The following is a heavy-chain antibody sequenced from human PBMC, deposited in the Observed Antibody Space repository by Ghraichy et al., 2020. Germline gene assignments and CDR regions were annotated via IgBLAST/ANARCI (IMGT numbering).Heavy chain of an antibody. V-gene: IGHV3-23*01. CDR1: GFTFSSYA. D-gene: IGHD2-2*02. CDR3: AKGARLLYLSLGY. CDR2: ISGSGGST. J-gene: IGHJ4*02. Sequence: SCAASGFTFSSYAMSWVRQAPGKGLEWVSAISGSGGSTYYADSVKGRFTISRDNSKNSLYLQMNSLRAEDTAVYYCAKGARLLYLSLGYWGQGTLVTVSS.